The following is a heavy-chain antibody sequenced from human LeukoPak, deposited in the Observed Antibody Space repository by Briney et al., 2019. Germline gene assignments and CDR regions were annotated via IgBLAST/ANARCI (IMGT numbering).Heavy chain of an antibody. V-gene: IGHV1-69*13. CDR3: ARDLGYSSSWYVFDY. Sequence: SVKVSCKASGGTFSSYAISWVRQAPGQGLEWMGGIIPIFGTANYAQKFQGRVTITADESTSTAYMELSCLRSEDTAVYYCARDLGYSSSWYVFDYWGQGTLVTVSS. D-gene: IGHD6-13*01. J-gene: IGHJ4*02. CDR1: GGTFSSYA. CDR2: IIPIFGTA.